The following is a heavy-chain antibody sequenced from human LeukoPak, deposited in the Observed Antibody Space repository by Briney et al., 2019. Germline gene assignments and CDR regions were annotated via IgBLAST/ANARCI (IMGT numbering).Heavy chain of an antibody. Sequence: GGPLRLSCAASGFTFSSYAMSWVRQAPGKGLEWVSAISGSGGSTYYADSVKGRFTISRDNSKNTLYLQMNSLGAEDTAVYYCASESATPGAFDIWGQGTMVTVSS. CDR1: GFTFSSYA. CDR2: ISGSGGST. V-gene: IGHV3-23*01. J-gene: IGHJ3*02. CDR3: ASESATPGAFDI. D-gene: IGHD5-12*01.